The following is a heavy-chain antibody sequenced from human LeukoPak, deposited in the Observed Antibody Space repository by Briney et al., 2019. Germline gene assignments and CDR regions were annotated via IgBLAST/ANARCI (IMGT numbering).Heavy chain of an antibody. CDR2: INPNSGGT. V-gene: IGHV1-2*02. J-gene: IGHJ4*02. CDR3: ARGRAHYCSGGSCPKTKFDY. CDR1: GYTFTGYY. Sequence: GASVKVSCKASGYTFTGYYMHWVRQAPGQGLEWMGWINPNSGGTNYAQKFQGRVTMTRDTSISPAYMELSRLRSDDTAVYYCARGRAHYCSGGSCPKTKFDYWGQGTLVTVSS. D-gene: IGHD2-15*01.